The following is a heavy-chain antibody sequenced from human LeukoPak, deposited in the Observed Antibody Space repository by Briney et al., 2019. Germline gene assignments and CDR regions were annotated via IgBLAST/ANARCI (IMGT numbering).Heavy chain of an antibody. V-gene: IGHV3-30*04. D-gene: IGHD6-19*01. J-gene: IGHJ4*02. CDR1: GFTFSSYA. CDR2: ISYDGSNK. Sequence: GRSLRLSCAASGFTFSSYAMHWVRQAPGKGLEWVAVISYDGSNKYYADSVKSRFTISRDTSKNTLYLQMNSLRAEDTAVYYCARDGASVGYSSGWYVGDFDYWGQGTLVTVSS. CDR3: ARDGASVGYSSGWYVGDFDY.